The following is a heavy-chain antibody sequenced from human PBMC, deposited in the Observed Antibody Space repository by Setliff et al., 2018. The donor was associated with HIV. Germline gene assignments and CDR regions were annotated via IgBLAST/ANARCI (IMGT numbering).Heavy chain of an antibody. J-gene: IGHJ5*02. Sequence: KTSETLSLTCTVSGDSISTDYWTWIRQPPGKGLEWIGYIYNSASTSYNPSLKSRVTISVDTSKNQFSLKLSSVTAADTAVYYCARHSGVASPNWFDPWGQGTLVTVSS. CDR1: GDSISTDY. D-gene: IGHD3-10*01. V-gene: IGHV4-59*08. CDR3: ARHSGVASPNWFDP. CDR2: IYNSAST.